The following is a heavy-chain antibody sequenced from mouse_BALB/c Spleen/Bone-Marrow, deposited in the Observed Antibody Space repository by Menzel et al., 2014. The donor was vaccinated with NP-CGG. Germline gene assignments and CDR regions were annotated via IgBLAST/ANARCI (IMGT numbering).Heavy chain of an antibody. CDR2: VSSGGSYT. Sequence: VQLHQSGGDLVKPGGSLKLSCAASGFTFSSYGMSWVRQTSDKRLEWVATVSSGGSYTYYPDGVKGRFTISRDNAKNTLYLQMSSLKSEDAAMYYCARGGLRRNIAYAMDYWSQGTSVTVSS. V-gene: IGHV5-6*01. D-gene: IGHD2-4*01. CDR3: ARGGLRRNIAYAMDY. CDR1: GFTFSSYG. J-gene: IGHJ4*01.